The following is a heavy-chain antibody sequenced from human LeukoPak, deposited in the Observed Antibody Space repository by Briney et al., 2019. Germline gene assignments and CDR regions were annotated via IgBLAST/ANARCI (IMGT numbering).Heavy chain of an antibody. CDR3: ARHGQDTGNFYAHFDY. Sequence: KPSETPSLSRTVSGGSIRSNYWGCIRQTPGKGLEWIAYINHCGNTNNYPTLKGQVPISIDTAKSQFSLKLSSVTAADTAIYYCARHGQDTGNFYAHFDYWGQGTLVTVSS. CDR2: INHCGNT. J-gene: IGHJ4*02. V-gene: IGHV4-59*08. D-gene: IGHD1-26*01. CDR1: GGSIRSNY.